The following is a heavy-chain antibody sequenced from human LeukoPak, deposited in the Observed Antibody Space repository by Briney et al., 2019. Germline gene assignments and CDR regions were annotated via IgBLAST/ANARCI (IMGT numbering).Heavy chain of an antibody. J-gene: IGHJ4*02. CDR1: GFTFSSYS. CDR3: ARVPGLRFLEWYLDY. D-gene: IGHD3-3*01. V-gene: IGHV3-21*01. Sequence: GGSLRLSCAASGFTFSSYSMNWVRQAPGKGLEWVSSISSSSSYIYYADSVKGRFTISRDNAKNSLYLQMNSLRAEDTAVYYCARVPGLRFLEWYLDYWGQGTLVTVSS. CDR2: ISSSSSYI.